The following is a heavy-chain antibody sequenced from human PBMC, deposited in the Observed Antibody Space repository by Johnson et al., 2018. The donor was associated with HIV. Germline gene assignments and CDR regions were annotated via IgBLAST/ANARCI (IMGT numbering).Heavy chain of an antibody. D-gene: IGHD4-17*01. V-gene: IGHV3-7*02. Sequence: EVQLMESGGGLVQPGGSLRLSCAASGFTFSSYWMSWVRQAPGKGLEWVANIEEDGGEEYYVDSVKGRFTISSDNAKNSLYLQMNSLRAGDTAVYYCARGDYGDYLNAFDIWGQGTMVTVSS. CDR1: GFTFSSYW. J-gene: IGHJ3*02. CDR3: ARGDYGDYLNAFDI. CDR2: IEEDGGEE.